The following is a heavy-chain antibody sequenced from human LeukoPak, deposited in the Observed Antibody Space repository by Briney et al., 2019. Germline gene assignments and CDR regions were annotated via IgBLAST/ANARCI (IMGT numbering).Heavy chain of an antibody. CDR1: GYTFTGHY. D-gene: IGHD6-13*01. CDR2: INANSGGT. J-gene: IGHJ4*02. CDR3: ASIAAAGTTIYYFDY. Sequence: ASVKVSCKASGYTFTGHYMHWVRQAPGQGLEWMGWINANSGGTNYAQKFQGRVTMTRDTSISTAYVELSRLRSDDTAMYFCASIAAAGTTIYYFDYWGQGTLVTVSS. V-gene: IGHV1-2*02.